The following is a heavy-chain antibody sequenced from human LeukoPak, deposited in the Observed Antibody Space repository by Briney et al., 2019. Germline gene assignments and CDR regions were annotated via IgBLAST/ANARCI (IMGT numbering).Heavy chain of an antibody. CDR2: ISRGGTTT. V-gene: IGHV3-48*03. CDR3: ARAQDITNYYYALDV. CDR1: GFTFSNYE. Sequence: GGSLRLSCAASGFTFSNYEMNWVRQAPARGLDWVSYISRGGTTTSYAASVKGRFTVSRDNAKNSLFLQVNSLRAEDTAIYYCARAQDITNYYYALDVWGQGTTVTVSS. J-gene: IGHJ6*02. D-gene: IGHD2-15*01.